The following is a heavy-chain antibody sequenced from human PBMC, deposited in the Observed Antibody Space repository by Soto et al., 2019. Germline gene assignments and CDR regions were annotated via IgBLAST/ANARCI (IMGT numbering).Heavy chain of an antibody. J-gene: IGHJ4*02. Sequence: QVQLQESGPGLVKPSGTLSLTCAVYGVSISSHDWWTWVRQPPGKGLEWIGESHQSGNTHYNSSLESRVTISLDKSKNQLSLQLTSVTVADTAVYYCATRDTGRVYWGQGTLVTVSS. D-gene: IGHD5-18*01. CDR3: ATRDTGRVY. V-gene: IGHV4-4*02. CDR2: SHQSGNT. CDR1: GVSISSHDW.